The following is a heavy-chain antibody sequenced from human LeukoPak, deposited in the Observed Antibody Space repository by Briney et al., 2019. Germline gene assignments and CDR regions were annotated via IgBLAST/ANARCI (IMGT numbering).Heavy chain of an antibody. CDR3: ARTYDSHGYYIDY. V-gene: IGHV5-51*01. D-gene: IGHD3-22*01. CDR2: IYPGESEG. J-gene: IGHJ4*02. Sequence: GEPLKISCKVSGYSFTNFWIGWVRQMPGKGLEWVGIIYPGESEGTYSPSFQGQVTISADKSINTAYLQLSSLKAAATAIYYCARTYDSHGYYIDYWGQGTLVTVSS. CDR1: GYSFTNFW.